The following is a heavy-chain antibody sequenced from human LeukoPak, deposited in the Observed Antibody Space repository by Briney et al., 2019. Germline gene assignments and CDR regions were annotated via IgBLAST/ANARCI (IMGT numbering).Heavy chain of an antibody. D-gene: IGHD6-13*01. V-gene: IGHV3-23*01. CDR2: ISGSGGST. J-gene: IGHJ4*02. CDR3: AKDSSSSWGAYYFDY. CDR1: GFTFSSYA. Sequence: GGSLRLSCAASGFTFSSYAMSWVRQAPGKGLEWVSAISGSGGSTYYADSVKGRFTISRDNSKNTLYLQMNCLRAEDTAVYYCAKDSSSSWGAYYFDYWGQGTLVTVSS.